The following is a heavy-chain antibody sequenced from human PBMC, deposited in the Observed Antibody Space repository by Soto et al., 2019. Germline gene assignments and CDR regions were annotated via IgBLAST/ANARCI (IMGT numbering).Heavy chain of an antibody. D-gene: IGHD3-10*01. CDR1: GGSFSGYY. J-gene: IGHJ2*01. CDR3: ARSRTAMVRGVIIGRYFDL. V-gene: IGHV4-34*01. CDR2: INHSGST. Sequence: QVQLQQWGAGLLKPSETLSLTCAVYGGSFSGYYWSWIRQPPGKGLEWIGEINHSGSTNYNPSLKSRVTISVDTSKNQFSLKLSSVTAADTAVYYCARSRTAMVRGVIIGRYFDLWGRGTLVTVSS.